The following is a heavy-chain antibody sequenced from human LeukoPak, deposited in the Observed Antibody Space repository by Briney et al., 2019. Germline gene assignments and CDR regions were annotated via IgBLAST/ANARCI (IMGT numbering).Heavy chain of an antibody. V-gene: IGHV3-66*01. J-gene: IGHJ6*02. CDR1: GSTVSSNY. D-gene: IGHD3-10*01. CDR3: ARVLGSYYYGMDV. Sequence: GGSLRLSCTASGSTVSSNYMSWVRQAPGKGLEWVSVIYSGGNTYSADSVKGRFTSSRDNSKNTLYLQMNSLRAEDTAVYYCARVLGSYYYGMDVWGQGTTVTVSS. CDR2: IYSGGNT.